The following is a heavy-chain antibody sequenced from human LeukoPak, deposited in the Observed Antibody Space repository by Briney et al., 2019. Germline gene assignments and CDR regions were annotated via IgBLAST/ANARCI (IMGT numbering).Heavy chain of an antibody. J-gene: IGHJ4*02. CDR3: ARAFSSSWYNPLFDY. V-gene: IGHV3-7*01. CDR1: GFTFSSYW. Sequence: PGGSLRLSCAASGFTFSSYWMSWVRQTPGKGLEWVANIRQDGSEKYYVDSVKGRFTISRDNAKNSLYLQMNSLRAEDTAVYYCARAFSSSWYNPLFDYWGQGTLVTVS. D-gene: IGHD6-13*01. CDR2: IRQDGSEK.